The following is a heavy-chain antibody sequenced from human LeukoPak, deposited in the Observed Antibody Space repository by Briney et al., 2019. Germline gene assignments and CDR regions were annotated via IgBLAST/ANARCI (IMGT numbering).Heavy chain of an antibody. CDR3: ARDLRLTTIFGVVSN. CDR2: IYSGGST. J-gene: IGHJ4*02. Sequence: GGSLRLSCAASGFTVSSNYMSWVRQAPGKGLEWVSVIYSGGSTYYADSVKGRFTISRDNSMNTLYLQMNSLRAEDTAVYYCARDLRLTTIFGVVSNWGQGTLATVSS. V-gene: IGHV3-66*02. CDR1: GFTVSSNY. D-gene: IGHD3-3*01.